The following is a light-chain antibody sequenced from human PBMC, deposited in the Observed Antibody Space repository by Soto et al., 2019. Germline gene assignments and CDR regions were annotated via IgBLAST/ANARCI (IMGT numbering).Light chain of an antibody. CDR3: SSYAGSNNFV. J-gene: IGLJ1*01. Sequence: QSVLTQPPSASGSPGQSVTISCTGTSSVVGGYNYVSWYQQHPGKAPELMIYEVSKRPSGVPDRFSGSKSGNTASLTVSGLQAEDEADYYCSSYAGSNNFVFGTGTEVTVL. CDR2: EVS. CDR1: SSVVGGYNY. V-gene: IGLV2-8*01.